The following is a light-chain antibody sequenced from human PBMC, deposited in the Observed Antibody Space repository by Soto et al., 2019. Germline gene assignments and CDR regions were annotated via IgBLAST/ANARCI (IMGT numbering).Light chain of an antibody. CDR1: QRISGY. V-gene: IGKV3-20*01. CDR2: DAS. Sequence: EIVLTQSAATLSLSPGERATLSCRASQRISGYLAWYQQRPGQAPRLLIYDASTRATGIPNRYSGSGSGTDFTLTISRLEPEDFAVFYCQQYGDSPTFGQGTKVDIK. CDR3: QQYGDSPT. J-gene: IGKJ1*01.